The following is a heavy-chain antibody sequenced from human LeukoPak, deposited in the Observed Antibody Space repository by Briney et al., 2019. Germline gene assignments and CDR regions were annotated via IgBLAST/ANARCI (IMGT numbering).Heavy chain of an antibody. Sequence: GGSLRLSCAASGFTFSSYSMNWVRQAPGKGLEWVSYISSSSSTIYYADSVKGRFTISRDNSKNTLYLQMNSLRAEDTAVYYCAKGYSSGWYPGVNYYYGMDVWGQGTTVTVSS. D-gene: IGHD6-19*01. CDR1: GFTFSSYS. J-gene: IGHJ6*02. CDR3: AKGYSSGWYPGVNYYYGMDV. CDR2: ISSSSSTI. V-gene: IGHV3-48*01.